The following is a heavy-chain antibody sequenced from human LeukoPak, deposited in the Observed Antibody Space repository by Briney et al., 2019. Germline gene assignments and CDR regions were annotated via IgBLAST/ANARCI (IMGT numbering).Heavy chain of an antibody. CDR1: GGTFSSYA. D-gene: IGHD1-1*01. J-gene: IGHJ4*02. Sequence: GASVKVSCKASGGTFSSYAISWVRQAPGQGLEWMGGIIPIFGTANYAQKLQGRVTMTTDTSTSTAYMELRSLRSDDTAVYYCARVRPFDLDYWGQGTLVTVSS. CDR3: ARVRPFDLDY. CDR2: IIPIFGTA. V-gene: IGHV1-69*05.